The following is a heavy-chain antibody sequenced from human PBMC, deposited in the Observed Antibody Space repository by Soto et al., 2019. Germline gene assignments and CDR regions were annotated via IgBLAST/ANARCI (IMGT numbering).Heavy chain of an antibody. CDR2: TYFRSKWYN. CDR3: ARVTFDRFVHWFDP. V-gene: IGHV6-1*01. J-gene: IGHJ5*02. D-gene: IGHD3-9*01. CDR1: GDSVSSKTAA. Sequence: SQTLSLTCAISGDSVSSKTAAWNWIRQSPSRGLEWLGRTYFRSKWYNDYAVSVESRISISPDTSKNQFSLLLNSVTPEDTAVYYCARVTFDRFVHWFDPWGQGTLVTVSS.